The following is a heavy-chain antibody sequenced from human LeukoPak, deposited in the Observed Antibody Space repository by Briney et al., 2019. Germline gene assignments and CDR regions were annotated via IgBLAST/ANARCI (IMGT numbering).Heavy chain of an antibody. V-gene: IGHV1-8*01. D-gene: IGHD5-12*01. CDR1: GYNFTSYD. Sequence: ASVKVSCKASGYNFTSYDINWVRQATGQGLEWMGWMNPNSGNTGYAQKFRGRVTMTRNTSISTAYMELSSLRSEDTAVYYCAREYRDSGYDYDYYYYGMDVWGQGTTVTVSS. CDR3: AREYRDSGYDYDYYYYGMDV. J-gene: IGHJ6*02. CDR2: MNPNSGNT.